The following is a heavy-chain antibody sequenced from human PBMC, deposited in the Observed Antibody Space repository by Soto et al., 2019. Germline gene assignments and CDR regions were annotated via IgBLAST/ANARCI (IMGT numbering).Heavy chain of an antibody. J-gene: IGHJ6*02. Sequence: GASVKVSCKAPGGTFSSYAISWVRQAPGQGLEWMGGIIPIFGTANYAQKFQGRVTITADESTSTAYMELSSLRSEDTAVYYCARPSGGATGYYYYYGMDVWGQGTTVTVSS. CDR2: IIPIFGTA. D-gene: IGHD1-26*01. V-gene: IGHV1-69*13. CDR1: GGTFSSYA. CDR3: ARPSGGATGYYYYYGMDV.